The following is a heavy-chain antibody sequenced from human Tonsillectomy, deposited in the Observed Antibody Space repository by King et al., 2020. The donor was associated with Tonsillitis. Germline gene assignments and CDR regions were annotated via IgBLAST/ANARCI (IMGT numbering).Heavy chain of an antibody. Sequence: MTWVRQVPGKGLEWVSGITWNGGRKGYAESVKGRFTISRDNANNSVYLQMNSLRVEDTAFYYCARVRPTEYDSDYWGQGILVTVSS. V-gene: IGHV3-20*03. CDR2: ITWNGGRK. D-gene: IGHD1-1*01. CDR3: ARVRPTEYDSDY. J-gene: IGHJ4*02.